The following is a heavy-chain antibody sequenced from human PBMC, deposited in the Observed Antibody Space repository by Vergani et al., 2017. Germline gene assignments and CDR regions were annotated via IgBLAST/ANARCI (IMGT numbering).Heavy chain of an antibody. J-gene: IGHJ5*01. Sequence: EVHLLESGGGLVQSGGSLRLSCAASGFTFSNSAVSWVRPAPGRGLAWVSSISGPGLSTYFADSVKGRFSISRDNSKNTVFLQMHSLRAEDTAIYYCVKEKIDLGSYFLDSLLGGMMLADS. CDR3: VKEKIDLGSYFLDSLLGGMMLADS. CDR1: GFTFSNSA. D-gene: IGHD2/OR15-2a*01. V-gene: IGHV3-23*01. CDR2: ISGPGLST.